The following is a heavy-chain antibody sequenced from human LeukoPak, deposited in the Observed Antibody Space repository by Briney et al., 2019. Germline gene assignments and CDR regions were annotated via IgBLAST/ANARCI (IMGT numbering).Heavy chain of an antibody. CDR1: GYTFTAHF. D-gene: IGHD5-18*01. CDR3: ARDMGYTYGYRLYHYGMDL. V-gene: IGHV1-2*02. Sequence: ASVKVSCKASGYTFTAHFLHWVRQAPGQGLEWMGWINPNSGGPIYAQKFHGRATMTTDTSITTAYMELTGLKSDDTAVYYCARDMGYTYGYRLYHYGMDLWGQGTTVTVSS. CDR2: INPNSGGP. J-gene: IGHJ6*02.